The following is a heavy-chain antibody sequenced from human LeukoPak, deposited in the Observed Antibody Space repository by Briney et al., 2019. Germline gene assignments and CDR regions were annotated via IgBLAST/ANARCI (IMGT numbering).Heavy chain of an antibody. Sequence: SETLSLTCTVSGGSISSSGYYWGWIRQPPGKGLEWIGNIYYSGSTYYNPSLKSRVTISVDTSKNQFSLRLSSVTAADTAVYYCARHLAGMPTYYYYGMDVWGQGTTVTVSS. J-gene: IGHJ6*02. CDR1: GGSISSSGYY. V-gene: IGHV4-39*01. D-gene: IGHD2-2*01. CDR2: IYYSGST. CDR3: ARHLAGMPTYYYYGMDV.